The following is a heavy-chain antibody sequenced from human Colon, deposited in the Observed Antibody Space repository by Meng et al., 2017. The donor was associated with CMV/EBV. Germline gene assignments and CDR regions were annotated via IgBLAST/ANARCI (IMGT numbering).Heavy chain of an antibody. CDR2: MYTSVST. J-gene: IGHJ2*01. D-gene: IGHD1-26*01. Sequence: QGLRQESGHGLVKTSETKSLTCTVCGGSITSYFWSWIRQPAGRGLEWIGRMYTSVSTNYNPSLKSRVTMSVDTSKKQFSLKLSSVTAADTAMYYCAKEAPGGNYWYFDLWGRGTLVTVSS. V-gene: IGHV4-4*07. CDR1: GGSITSYF. CDR3: AKEAPGGNYWYFDL.